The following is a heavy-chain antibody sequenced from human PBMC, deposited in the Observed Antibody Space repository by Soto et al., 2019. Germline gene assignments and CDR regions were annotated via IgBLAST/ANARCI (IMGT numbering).Heavy chain of an antibody. CDR2: VSRSGTT. V-gene: IGHV4-59*01. Sequence: SETLSLTCTVSRDSISTYYWSWIRQPPGKGPEWIGYVSRSGTTDYNPSLESRVTISIDTSKNQFSLKLSSVTAADTAVYYCARVWGGAFDIWGQGTMVTVSS. CDR3: ARVWGGAFDI. J-gene: IGHJ3*02. CDR1: RDSISTYY. D-gene: IGHD3-10*01.